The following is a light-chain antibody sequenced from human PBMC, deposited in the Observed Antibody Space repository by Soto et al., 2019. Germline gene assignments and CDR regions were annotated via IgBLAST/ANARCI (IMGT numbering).Light chain of an antibody. Sequence: QSALTQPPSASGFPGQSVTISCTGTSSDVGYYDYVSWYQQHPGKAPKLVIYEVTKRPSGVPDRVSASKSGNTASLTVSGLRAEDEADYYCCSYATGNTWVFGGGTKLTVL. V-gene: IGLV2-8*01. CDR3: CSYATGNTWV. J-gene: IGLJ3*02. CDR2: EVT. CDR1: SSDVGYYDY.